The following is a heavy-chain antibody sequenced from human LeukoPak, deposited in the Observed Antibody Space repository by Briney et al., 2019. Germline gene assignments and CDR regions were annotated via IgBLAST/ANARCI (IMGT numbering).Heavy chain of an antibody. Sequence: SETLSLTCTVSGGSVSSGSHYWSWIRQPPGKGLEWIAYIYYAGSTNYNPSLKSRVTISVDTSKNQFSLKLRSVTAADTAVYYCARDFGHDWGQGTLVTVSS. V-gene: IGHV4-61*01. CDR2: IYYAGST. D-gene: IGHD3-10*01. J-gene: IGHJ4*02. CDR3: ARDFGHD. CDR1: GGSVSSGSHY.